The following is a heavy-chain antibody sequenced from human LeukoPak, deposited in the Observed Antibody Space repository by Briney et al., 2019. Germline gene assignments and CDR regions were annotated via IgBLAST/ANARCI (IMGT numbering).Heavy chain of an antibody. CDR1: GNSISSGDYY. Sequence: KPSQTLSLTCTVSGNSISSGDYYWSWIRQPAGKGLEWIGRIYTSGSTTYNPSLKSRVTISGDTSENQFSLRLSSVTAADTGVYYCVRESSYIAVTNRGGWFDPWGQGTLVTVSS. D-gene: IGHD6-19*01. CDR3: VRESSYIAVTNRGGWFDP. J-gene: IGHJ5*02. CDR2: IYTSGST. V-gene: IGHV4-61*02.